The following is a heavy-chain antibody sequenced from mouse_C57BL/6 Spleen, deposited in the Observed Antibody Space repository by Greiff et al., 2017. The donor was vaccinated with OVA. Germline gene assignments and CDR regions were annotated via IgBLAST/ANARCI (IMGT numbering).Heavy chain of an antibody. CDR3: ARGGGGSPWFAY. V-gene: IGHV1-42*01. D-gene: IGHD1-1*01. Sequence: EVMLVESGPELVKPGASVKISCKASGYSFTGYYMNWVKQSPEKSLEWIGEINPSTGGTTYNQKFKAKATLTVDKSSSTAYMQLKSLTSEDSAVYYCARGGGGSPWFAYWGQGTLVTVSA. CDR1: GYSFTGYY. J-gene: IGHJ3*01. CDR2: INPSTGGT.